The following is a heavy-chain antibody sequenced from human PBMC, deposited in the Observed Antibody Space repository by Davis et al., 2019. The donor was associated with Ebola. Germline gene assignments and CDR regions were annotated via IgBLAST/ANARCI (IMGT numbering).Heavy chain of an antibody. CDR2: INWNSKNI. CDR3: ARDLKIVVVPASYYYGMDV. CDR1: GFTFDDYS. V-gene: IGHV3-9*01. Sequence: SLKISCAVSGFTFDDYSMNWVRQAPGKGLEWVAGINWNSKNIVYADSVKGRFTISRDNAKNSLYLQMNSLRAEDTAVYYCARDLKIVVVPASYYYGMDVWGQGTTVTVSS. D-gene: IGHD2-2*01. J-gene: IGHJ6*02.